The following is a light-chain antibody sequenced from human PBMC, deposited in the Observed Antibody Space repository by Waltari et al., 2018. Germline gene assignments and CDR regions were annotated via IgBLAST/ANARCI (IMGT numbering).Light chain of an antibody. CDR1: QSISNW. CDR3: QQYNNYYT. Sequence: DVQMTQSPSTMSAFVGDRATITRRASQSISNWLAWYQQKPGRAPTLLIYKASNLHSGVPSRFSGSGSGTDFTLTINSLQPDDFATYYCQQYNNYYTFGQGTKLEIK. V-gene: IGKV1-5*03. CDR2: KAS. J-gene: IGKJ2*01.